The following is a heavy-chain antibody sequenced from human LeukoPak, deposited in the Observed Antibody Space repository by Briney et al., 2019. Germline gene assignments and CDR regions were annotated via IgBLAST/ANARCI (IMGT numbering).Heavy chain of an antibody. J-gene: IGHJ4*02. D-gene: IGHD5-12*01. CDR2: ISDNGVYA. V-gene: IGHV3-23*01. CDR1: GFSFSTYA. CDR3: SKRDIVAGVVDR. Sequence: PGGSLRLSCAASGFSFSTYAMGWVRQAPGKGLEWVPIISDNGVYAYYADSVKGRFTISRDNSKDTLYLQMNSLRAEDTAVYYCSKRDIVAGVVDRWGQGALVTVSS.